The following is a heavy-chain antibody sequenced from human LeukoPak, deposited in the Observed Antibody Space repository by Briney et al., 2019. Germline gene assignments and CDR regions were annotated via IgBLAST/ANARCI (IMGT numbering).Heavy chain of an antibody. CDR2: IYYSGST. Sequence: SETLSLTCTVSGGSISGSSYYWGWIRQPPGKGLDWIASIYYSGSTYYNPSLRSRVTISVDTSKNQFSLKVRSVTAADTAVYYCAKRDNWLDPWGQGILATVSS. CDR1: GGSISGSSYY. J-gene: IGHJ5*02. V-gene: IGHV4-39*01. CDR3: AKRDNWLDP.